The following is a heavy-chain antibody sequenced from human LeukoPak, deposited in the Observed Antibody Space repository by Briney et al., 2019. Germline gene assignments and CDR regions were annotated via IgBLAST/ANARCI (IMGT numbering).Heavy chain of an antibody. CDR1: GLTVSSNY. J-gene: IGHJ5*02. D-gene: IGHD3-3*01. V-gene: IGHV3-66*01. Sequence: GGSLRLSCAACGLTVSSNYMSWVRQAPGKGLEWVSVIYSGGSTYYADSVKGRFTISRDNSKNTLYLQMNSLRAEDTAVYYCARATKILGFDPWGQGTLVTVSS. CDR3: ARATKILGFDP. CDR2: IYSGGST.